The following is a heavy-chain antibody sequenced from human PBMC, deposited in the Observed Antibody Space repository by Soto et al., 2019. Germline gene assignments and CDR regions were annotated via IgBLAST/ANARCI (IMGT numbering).Heavy chain of an antibody. J-gene: IGHJ6*02. CDR3: ARPGTTYYYYGMDV. Sequence: GESLKISCRGSGYSFTSYRISWVRQMPGKGLEWMGRIDPSDSYTNYSPSFQGHVTISADKSISTAYLQWSSLKASDTAMYYCARPGTTYYYYGMDVWGQGTTVTVSS. D-gene: IGHD1-7*01. CDR2: IDPSDSYT. CDR1: GYSFTSYR. V-gene: IGHV5-10-1*01.